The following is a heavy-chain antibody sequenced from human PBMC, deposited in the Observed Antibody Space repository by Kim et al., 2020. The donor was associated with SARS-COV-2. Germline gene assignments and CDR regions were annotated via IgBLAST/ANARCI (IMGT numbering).Heavy chain of an antibody. J-gene: IGHJ4*02. V-gene: IGHV3-23*01. CDR1: GFTFSSYA. CDR2: ISGSGGST. D-gene: IGHD3-10*01. CDR3: AKDRTINYYGSGSPSDY. Sequence: GGSLRLSCAASGFTFSSYAMSWVRQAPGKGLEWVSAISGSGGSTYYADSVKGRFTISRDNSKNTLYLQMNSLRAEDTAVYYCAKDRTINYYGSGSPSDYWGQGTLVTVSS.